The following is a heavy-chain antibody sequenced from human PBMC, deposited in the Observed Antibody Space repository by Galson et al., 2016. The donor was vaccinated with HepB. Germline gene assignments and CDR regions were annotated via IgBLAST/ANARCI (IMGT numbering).Heavy chain of an antibody. J-gene: IGHJ5*01. Sequence: ETLSLTCTVSGGSISTYYWCWIRQPPGKGLEWIGYIHYTGTTNYNPSLKSRVTISVDTSKNQFSLKLSSVTAADTAVYYCARDWLGWNFFDSWGQGTLVTVSS. V-gene: IGHV4-59*01. D-gene: IGHD1-7*01. CDR2: IHYTGTT. CDR3: ARDWLGWNFFDS. CDR1: GGSISTYY.